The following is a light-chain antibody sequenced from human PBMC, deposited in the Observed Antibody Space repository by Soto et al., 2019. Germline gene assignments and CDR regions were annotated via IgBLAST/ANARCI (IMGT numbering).Light chain of an antibody. J-gene: IGKJ1*01. CDR3: QQSYSTPRT. V-gene: IGKV1-39*01. CDR2: AAT. CDR1: QSISSY. Sequence: DIQMTQSPSSLSASVGDRVTITCRASQSISSYLNWYQQKPGKAPKLLIYAATRLTGGVPSRFSGSGSRTDFTLTISSLQAEDFATYYCQQSYSTPRTFGQGTKVEIK.